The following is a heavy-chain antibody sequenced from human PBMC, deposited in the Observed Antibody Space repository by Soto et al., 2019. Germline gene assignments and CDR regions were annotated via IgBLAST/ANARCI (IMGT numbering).Heavy chain of an antibody. Sequence: EVQLVESGGGLVQPGGSLKLSCAVSGLTFSGSAMHWVRQASGKGLEWVGHIRKKANNYATAYAASVKGRFTISRDDSKKTAYLQMNSLKTEDTAVYYCSANDHDDHTNFDQWGQGTVVTVSS. D-gene: IGHD3-16*01. V-gene: IGHV3-73*01. CDR3: SANDHDDHTNFDQ. CDR2: IRKKANNYAT. J-gene: IGHJ4*02. CDR1: GLTFSGSA.